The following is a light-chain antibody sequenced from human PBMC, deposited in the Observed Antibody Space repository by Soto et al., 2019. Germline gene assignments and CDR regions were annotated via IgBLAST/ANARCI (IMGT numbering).Light chain of an antibody. CDR3: HQYNSYLWT. J-gene: IGKJ1*01. CDR2: DAS. Sequence: DIQMTQSPSTLSASVGDRVTITCRASQSISSWLAWYQQKPGKAPKLLIYDASSLESGVPSRFSGSGSEKEFTLTISSLQPDDCETYSCHQYNSYLWTLGQGTKVDI. V-gene: IGKV1-5*01. CDR1: QSISSW.